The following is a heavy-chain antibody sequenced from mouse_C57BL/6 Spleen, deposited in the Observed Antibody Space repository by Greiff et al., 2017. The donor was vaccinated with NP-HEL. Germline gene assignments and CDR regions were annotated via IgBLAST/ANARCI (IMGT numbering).Heavy chain of an antibody. CDR2: IHPNSGST. V-gene: IGHV1-64*01. J-gene: IGHJ4*01. CDR3: ALTVVATDYAMDY. Sequence: QVQLQQPGAELVKPGASVKLSCKASGYTFTSYWMHWVKQRPGQGLEWIGMIHPNSGSTNYNEKFKSKATLTVDKSSSTAYMQLSSLTSEDSAVYYCALTVVATDYAMDYWGQGTSVTVSS. CDR1: GYTFTSYW. D-gene: IGHD1-1*01.